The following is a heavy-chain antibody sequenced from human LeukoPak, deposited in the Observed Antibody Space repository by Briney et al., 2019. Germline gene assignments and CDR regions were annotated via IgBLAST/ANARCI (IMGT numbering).Heavy chain of an antibody. CDR3: AKEEKVKTDY. J-gene: IGHJ4*02. Sequence: GGSLRLSCAASGFTFSSNAMSWVRHAPGKGLGGVSAISGSGGSTYYADSVKGAYTTSKDNSKSTLYLQMNSLRAENTAVYYCAKEEKVKTDYWGQGTLVTVSS. V-gene: IGHV3-23*01. CDR1: GFTFSSNA. CDR2: ISGSGGST.